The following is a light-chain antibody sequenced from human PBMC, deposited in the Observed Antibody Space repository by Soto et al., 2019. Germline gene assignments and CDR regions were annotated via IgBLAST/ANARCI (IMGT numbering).Light chain of an antibody. V-gene: IGKV3-15*01. CDR2: GAS. J-gene: IGKJ1*01. CDR3: QQYNCHPTT. Sequence: DRVMTQSPATLSISPGERATLFCRASESIGNNLAWYQQKPGQVPRLLMYGASTRATGIPARFSGSGSGTEFTLTISILQPDDSATYCCQQYNCHPTTFGQGTKVDIK. CDR1: ESIGNN.